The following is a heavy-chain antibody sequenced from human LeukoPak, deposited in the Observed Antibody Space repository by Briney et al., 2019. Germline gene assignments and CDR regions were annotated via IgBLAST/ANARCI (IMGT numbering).Heavy chain of an antibody. Sequence: ASVKVSCKAAGYTFTGYYMHWVRQAPGQGLEWMGIINPSGGSTSYAQKFQGRVTMTRDTSTSTVYMELSSLRSEDTAVYYCARDPYSSRTYYYYGMDVWGQGTTVTVSS. CDR2: INPSGGST. J-gene: IGHJ6*02. CDR3: ARDPYSSRTYYYYGMDV. D-gene: IGHD2-2*01. V-gene: IGHV1-46*01. CDR1: GYTFTGYY.